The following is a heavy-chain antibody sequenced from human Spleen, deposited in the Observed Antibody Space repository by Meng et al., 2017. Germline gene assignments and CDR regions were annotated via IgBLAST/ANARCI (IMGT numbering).Heavy chain of an antibody. D-gene: IGHD3-10*01. Sequence: SVKVSCKASGFTFTSSAMQWVRQARGQRLEWIGWIVVGSGNTNYAQKFQERVTITRDMSTSTAYMELSSLRSEDTAVYYCAVRSYYGSGSYRDRSKGAPYYYYGMDVWGQGTTVTVSS. CDR3: AVRSYYGSGSYRDRSKGAPYYYYGMDV. CDR1: GFTFTSSA. V-gene: IGHV1-58*02. J-gene: IGHJ6*02. CDR2: IVVGSGNT.